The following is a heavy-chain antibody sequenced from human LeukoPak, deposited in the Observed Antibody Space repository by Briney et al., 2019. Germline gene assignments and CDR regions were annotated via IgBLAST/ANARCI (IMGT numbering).Heavy chain of an antibody. CDR2: IIPIFGTA. V-gene: IGHV1-69*05. CDR1: GGTFSSYA. J-gene: IGHJ6*03. D-gene: IGHD5-18*01. Sequence: EASVKVSCKASGGTFSSYAISLVRQAPGQGLEWMGGIIPIFGTANYAQKFQGRVTITTDESTSTAYMELSSLRSEDTAVYYCARGGTATGGYYYYYMDVWGKGTTVTVSS. CDR3: ARGGTATGGYYYYYMDV.